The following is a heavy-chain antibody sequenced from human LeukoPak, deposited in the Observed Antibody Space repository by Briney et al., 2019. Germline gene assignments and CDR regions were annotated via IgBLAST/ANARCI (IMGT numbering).Heavy chain of an antibody. CDR2: IQSDGSQK. Sequence: GGSPRLSCATSGFIFSHFGMHWVRQAPGKGLEWVAAIQSDGSQKYLADSVKGRSTVSRDKSKSTMYLQMDTLRAEDTAVYYCARDSCLIKTCLDYWGQGTLVTVSS. CDR1: GFIFSHFG. D-gene: IGHD3-10*01. CDR3: ARDSCLIKTCLDY. V-gene: IGHV3-33*01. J-gene: IGHJ4*02.